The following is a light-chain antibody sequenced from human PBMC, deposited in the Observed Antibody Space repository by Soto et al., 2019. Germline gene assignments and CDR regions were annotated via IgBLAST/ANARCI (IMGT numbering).Light chain of an antibody. J-gene: IGKJ1*01. V-gene: IGKV1-5*03. CDR2: EAS. CDR3: QQHKTYSRT. Sequence: DIKMTQSPSTLSASVGDRVTITCRASQSISSWLAWYQQKPGKAPKLLIYEASSLESGVPSRFSGSGSGTEFTLSISSLQPDDFATYYCQQHKTYSRTFGQGTKVEIK. CDR1: QSISSW.